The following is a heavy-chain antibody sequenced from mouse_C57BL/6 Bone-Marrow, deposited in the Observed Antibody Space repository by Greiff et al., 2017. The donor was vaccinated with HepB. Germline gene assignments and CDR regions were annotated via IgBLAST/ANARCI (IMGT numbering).Heavy chain of an antibody. CDR3: ARGDFDFDY. CDR2: INPGSGGT. Sequence: VKVVESGAELVRPGTSVKVSCKASGYAFTNYLIEWVKQRPGQGLEWIGVINPGSGGTNYNEKFKGKATLTADKSSSTAYMQLSSLTSEDSAVYFCARGDFDFDYWGQGTTLTVSS. CDR1: GYAFTNYL. V-gene: IGHV1-54*01. J-gene: IGHJ2*01.